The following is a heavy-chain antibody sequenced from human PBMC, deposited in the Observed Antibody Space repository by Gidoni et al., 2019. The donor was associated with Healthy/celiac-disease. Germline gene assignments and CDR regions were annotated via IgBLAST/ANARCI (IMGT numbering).Heavy chain of an antibody. J-gene: IGHJ4*02. CDR2: IIPILGIA. CDR1: GGTFSSYT. V-gene: IGHV1-69*08. Sequence: QVQLVQSGAEVKKPGSSVKVSCKASGGTFSSYTISWVRQAPGQGLEWMGRIIPILGIANYAQKFQGRVTITADKSTSTAYMELSSLRSEDTAVYYCARDDGAAAVAGRKFDYWGQGTLVTVSS. CDR3: ARDDGAAAVAGRKFDY. D-gene: IGHD6-13*01.